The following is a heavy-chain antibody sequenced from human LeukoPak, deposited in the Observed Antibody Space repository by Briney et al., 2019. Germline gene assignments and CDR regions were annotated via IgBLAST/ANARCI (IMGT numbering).Heavy chain of an antibody. Sequence: GASVKVSCKASGYTFTSYDINWVRQATGQGLEWMGWMNPNSGNTGYAQKFQGRVTMTRDTSISTAYMELSRLRSDDTAVYYCARDVGGGFLYYYMDVWGKGTTVTVSS. CDR1: GYTFTSYD. V-gene: IGHV1-8*01. J-gene: IGHJ6*03. D-gene: IGHD3-16*01. CDR3: ARDVGGGFLYYYMDV. CDR2: MNPNSGNT.